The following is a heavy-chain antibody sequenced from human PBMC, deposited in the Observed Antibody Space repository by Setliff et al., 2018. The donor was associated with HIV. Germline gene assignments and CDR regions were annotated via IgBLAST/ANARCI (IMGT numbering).Heavy chain of an antibody. J-gene: IGHJ4*02. CDR1: GDYIGSRAYY. CDR2: IYYTGNS. V-gene: IGHV4-39*01. CDR3: ARLGESGYDFRGFFDF. D-gene: IGHD5-12*01. Sequence: PSENLSLTCTVSGDYIGSRAYYWAWIRQPPGKGLEWIATIYYTGNSYYNPSLQSRVSISVDTSNNQFSLKLHSVSTSDRGVYFCARLGESGYDFRGFFDFWGPGMLVTVSS.